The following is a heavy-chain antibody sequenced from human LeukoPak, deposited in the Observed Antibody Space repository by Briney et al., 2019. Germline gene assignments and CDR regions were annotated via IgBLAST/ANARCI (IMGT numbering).Heavy chain of an antibody. D-gene: IGHD6-19*01. CDR1: GGSISSYY. CDR2: IYYSGST. V-gene: IGHV4-59*01. J-gene: IGHJ3*02. Sequence: PSETPSLTCTVSGGSISSYYWSWIRQPPGKGLEWIGYIYYSGSTNYNPSLKSRVTISVDTSKNQFSLKLSSVTGADTAVYYCASTLLLSSGWTKDAFDIWGQGTMVTVSS. CDR3: ASTLLLSSGWTKDAFDI.